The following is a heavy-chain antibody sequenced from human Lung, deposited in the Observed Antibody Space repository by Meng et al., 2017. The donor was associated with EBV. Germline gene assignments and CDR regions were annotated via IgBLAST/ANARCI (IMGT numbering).Heavy chain of an antibody. Sequence: QVQLNQLGAGLLKPSETLSLTCAVYGGSFSGYYWSWIRQPPGKGLEWIGEINHSGSTNYNPSLKSRVTISVDTSKNQFSLKLSSVTAADTAVYYCARGFLSFVRVFDYWGQGTLVTVSS. V-gene: IGHV4-34*01. CDR3: ARGFLSFVRVFDY. CDR1: GGSFSGYY. D-gene: IGHD2/OR15-2a*01. J-gene: IGHJ4*02. CDR2: INHSGST.